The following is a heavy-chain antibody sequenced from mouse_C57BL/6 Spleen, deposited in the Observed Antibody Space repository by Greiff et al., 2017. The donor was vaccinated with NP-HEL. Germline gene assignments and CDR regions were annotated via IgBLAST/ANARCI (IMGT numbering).Heavy chain of an antibody. Sequence: EVKLMESGGGLVQPGGSLKLSCAASGFTFSDYGMAWVRQAPRKGPEWVAFISNLAYSIYYADTVTGRFTISRENAKNTLYLEMSSLRSEDTAMYYCARASYDYGGAHWFAYWGQGTLVTVSA. CDR3: ARASYDYGGAHWFAY. D-gene: IGHD2-4*01. CDR1: GFTFSDYG. V-gene: IGHV5-15*01. J-gene: IGHJ3*01. CDR2: ISNLAYSI.